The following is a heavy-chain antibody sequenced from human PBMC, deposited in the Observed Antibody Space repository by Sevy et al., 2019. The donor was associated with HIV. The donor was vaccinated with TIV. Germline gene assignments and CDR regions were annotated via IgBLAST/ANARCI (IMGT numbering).Heavy chain of an antibody. CDR2: ISSSGSTI. CDR1: GFTFSSYE. Sequence: GGSLRLSCAASGFTFSSYETNWVRQAPGKGLEWVSYISSSGSTIYYADSVKGRFTISRDNAKNSLYLQMNSLRAEDTAVYYCARAALLRDGYNPFGYWGQGTLVTVSS. CDR3: ARAALLRDGYNPFGY. V-gene: IGHV3-48*03. J-gene: IGHJ4*02. D-gene: IGHD5-12*01.